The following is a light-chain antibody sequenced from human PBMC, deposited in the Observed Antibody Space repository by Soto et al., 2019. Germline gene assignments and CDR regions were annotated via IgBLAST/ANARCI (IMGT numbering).Light chain of an antibody. J-gene: IGLJ2*01. CDR1: SSDVGGYNY. CDR2: EVS. Sequence: QSALTQPPSASGSPGQSVTISCTGTSSDVGGYNYVSWYQQHPGKAPKLMIYEVSKRPSGVPDRFSGSKSGNTASLTVSGFQAEDEADYYCSSYAGSNNFVGFGGGTKVTVL. CDR3: SSYAGSNNFVG. V-gene: IGLV2-8*01.